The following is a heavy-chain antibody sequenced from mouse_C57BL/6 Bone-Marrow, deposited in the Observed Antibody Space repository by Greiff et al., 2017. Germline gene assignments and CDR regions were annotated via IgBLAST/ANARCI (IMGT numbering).Heavy chain of an antibody. CDR1: GFNIKDDY. J-gene: IGHJ2*01. Sequence: VQLQQSGAELVRPGASVKLSCTASGFNIKDDYMHWVKQRPEQGLEWIGWIDPENGDTEYASKFQGKATITADTSSNPAYLQLSSLTSEDTAVYYCTTFPLITTVEATDYFDYWGQGTTLTVSS. CDR3: TTFPLITTVEATDYFDY. CDR2: IDPENGDT. D-gene: IGHD1-1*01. V-gene: IGHV14-4*01.